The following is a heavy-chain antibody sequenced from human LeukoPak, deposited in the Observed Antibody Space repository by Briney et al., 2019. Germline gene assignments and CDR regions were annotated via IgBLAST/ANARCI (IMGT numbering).Heavy chain of an antibody. Sequence: SETLSLTCTVSGGSISSYYWSWIRQPPGKGLEWIGKIHYTGSTNHNPSLESRVTMSVDTSKNQFSLKLSSVIAADTAVYYCARHPSTNWYSASFDYWGQGTLLTVSS. CDR1: GGSISSYY. V-gene: IGHV4-59*08. CDR2: IHYTGST. CDR3: ARHPSTNWYSASFDY. D-gene: IGHD1/OR15-1a*01. J-gene: IGHJ4*02.